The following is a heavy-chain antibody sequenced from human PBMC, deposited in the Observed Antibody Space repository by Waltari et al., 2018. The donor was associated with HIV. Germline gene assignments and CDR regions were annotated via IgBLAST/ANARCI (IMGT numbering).Heavy chain of an antibody. CDR3: ARNSSARGNRVFYAGLDG. V-gene: IGHV1-8*01. CDR2: MNPHSRKS. J-gene: IGHJ6*02. CDR1: GYNSLNHD. D-gene: IGHD3-22*01. Sequence: QVYLMQSGPEVRRPGACLTISCRASGYNSLNHDINWIWQAPGQGLAWMGWMNPHSRKSAFVEKFEDRAVVAADMSMSTVYLDLTSLRPRDTATYFCARNSSARGNRVFYAGLDGWGRATTVSVSS.